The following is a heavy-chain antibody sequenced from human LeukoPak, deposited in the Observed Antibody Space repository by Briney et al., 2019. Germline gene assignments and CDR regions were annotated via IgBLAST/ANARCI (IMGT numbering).Heavy chain of an antibody. CDR2: IYTSGRT. D-gene: IGHD3-3*01. CDR1: GGSISSGSYY. V-gene: IGHV4-61*02. CDR3: AREYYYDFWSGGEGWFDP. Sequence: SETLSLTCTVSGGSISSGSYYWSWIRQPAGKGLEWIGRIYTSGRTNYNPSLKSRVTISVDTSKNQFSLKLSSVTAADTAVYYCAREYYYDFWSGGEGWFDPWGQGTLVTVSS. J-gene: IGHJ5*02.